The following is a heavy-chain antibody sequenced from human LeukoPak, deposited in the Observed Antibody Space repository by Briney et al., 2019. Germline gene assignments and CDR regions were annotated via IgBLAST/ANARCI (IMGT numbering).Heavy chain of an antibody. D-gene: IGHD2-15*01. CDR1: GFTVSSNY. Sequence: GGSLRVSCAATGFTVSSNYMSWVRQDPWKGLEWVSVIYSGGSTYYADSVKGRFTISRDNSRNTLYLQMNSLRAEDTFFYHAEDGIRDCSGGSCIDYWGQGTLVTVSS. J-gene: IGHJ4*02. CDR2: IYSGGST. CDR3: EDGIRDCSGGSCIDY. V-gene: IGHV3-53*01.